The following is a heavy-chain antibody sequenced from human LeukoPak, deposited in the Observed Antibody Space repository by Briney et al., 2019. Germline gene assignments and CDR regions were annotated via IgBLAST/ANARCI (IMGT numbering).Heavy chain of an antibody. CDR2: IYPGDSDT. V-gene: IGHV5-51*03. CDR3: ARGYYCTNGVCSGPSFDY. J-gene: IGHJ4*02. Sequence: GESLKISCKGSGYSFTSCWIGWVRQMPGKGLEWMGIIYPGDSDTRYSPSFQGQVTISADKSISTAYLQWSSLKASDTAMYYCARGYYCTNGVCSGPSFDYWRQGTLVTASS. CDR1: GYSFTSCW. D-gene: IGHD2-8*01.